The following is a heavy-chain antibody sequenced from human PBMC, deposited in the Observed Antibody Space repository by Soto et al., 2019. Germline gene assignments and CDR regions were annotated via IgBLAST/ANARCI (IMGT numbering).Heavy chain of an antibody. CDR3: ARDSLLWFGELLHYYGMDV. CDR2: INSDGSST. D-gene: IGHD3-10*01. CDR1: GFTFSSYW. Sequence: GGSLRLSCAASGFTFSSYWMHWVRQAPGKGLVWVSRINSDGSSTSYADSVKGRFTISRDNAKNTLYLQMNSLRAEDTAVYYCARDSLLWFGELLHYYGMDVWGQGTTVTVSS. J-gene: IGHJ6*02. V-gene: IGHV3-74*01.